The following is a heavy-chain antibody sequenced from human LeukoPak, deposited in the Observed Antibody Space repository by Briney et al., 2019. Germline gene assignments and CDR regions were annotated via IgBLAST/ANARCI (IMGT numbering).Heavy chain of an antibody. D-gene: IGHD3-3*01. V-gene: IGHV4-39*07. J-gene: IGHJ6*03. CDR2: IYYSGST. CDR1: GGSISSSSYY. Sequence: KPSETLSLTCTVSGGSISSSSYYWGRNRQPPGKGPGWVGRIYYSGSTYYNPSLKSRVTISVDTSKNQFSLKLSSVTAADTAVYYCARDLRPGSGYYTYYYYYMDVWGKGTTVTVSS. CDR3: ARDLRPGSGYYTYYYYYMDV.